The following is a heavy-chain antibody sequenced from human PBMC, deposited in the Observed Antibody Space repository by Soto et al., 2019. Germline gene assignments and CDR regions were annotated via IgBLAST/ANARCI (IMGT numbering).Heavy chain of an antibody. D-gene: IGHD1-26*01. Sequence: QVQLVQSGAEVKKPGSSVKVSCKASGGTFSSYTISWVRQAPGQGLEWMGRIIPILGIANYAQKFQGRVTXTVXKSTSTAYMELSSLRSEDTAVYYCAGVGATRGVDYWGQGPLVTVSS. V-gene: IGHV1-69*02. CDR2: IIPILGIA. CDR1: GGTFSSYT. J-gene: IGHJ4*02. CDR3: AGVGATRGVDY.